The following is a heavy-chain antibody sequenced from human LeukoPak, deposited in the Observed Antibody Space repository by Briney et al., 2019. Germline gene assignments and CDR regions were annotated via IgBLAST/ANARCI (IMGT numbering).Heavy chain of an antibody. CDR3: ARGRSYYGSGNWFDP. V-gene: IGHV1-69*05. Sequence: SVKVSCKASGGTFSSYAISWVRQAPGQGLEWMGGIIPIFGTANYAQKFQGRVTITTDESTSTAYMELSSLRSEDTAVYYCARGRSYYGSGNWFDPWGQGTLVTVSS. CDR1: GGTFSSYA. CDR2: IIPIFGTA. D-gene: IGHD3-10*01. J-gene: IGHJ5*02.